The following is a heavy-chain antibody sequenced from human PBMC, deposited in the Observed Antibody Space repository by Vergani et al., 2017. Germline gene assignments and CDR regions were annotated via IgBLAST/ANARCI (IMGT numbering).Heavy chain of an antibody. CDR1: GFTFSNFG. CDR2: IGKDGINT. V-gene: IGHV3-30*02. CDR3: AKYLRDSRDGLPVS. D-gene: IGHD2-15*01. Sequence: QVQLVESAGGVVQPGGSLRLSCAAAGFTFSNFGMHWIRQAPGKGLEWLAYIGKDGINTRYRDAVKGRFTVSRDNSKNILYLQMDSLRSEDTALYFCAKYLRDSRDGLPVSWGQGALVIVSS. J-gene: IGHJ5*02.